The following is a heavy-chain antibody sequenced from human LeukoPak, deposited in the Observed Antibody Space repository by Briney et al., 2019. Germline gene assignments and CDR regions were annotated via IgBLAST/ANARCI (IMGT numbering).Heavy chain of an antibody. CDR1: GGSISSSSYY. CDR3: ARGYGSSRGDYYYYMDV. J-gene: IGHJ6*03. V-gene: IGHV4-39*07. CDR2: IYYSGST. D-gene: IGHD6-6*01. Sequence: SETLSLTCTVSGGSISSSSYYWGWIRQPPGKGLEWIGSIYYSGSTYYNPSLKSRVTISVDTSKNQFSLKLSSVTAADTAVYYCARGYGSSRGDYYYYMDVWGKGTTVTVSS.